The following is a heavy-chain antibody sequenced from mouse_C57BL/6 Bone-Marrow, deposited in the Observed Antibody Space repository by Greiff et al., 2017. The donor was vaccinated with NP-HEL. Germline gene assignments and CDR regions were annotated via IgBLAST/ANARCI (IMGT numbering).Heavy chain of an antibody. V-gene: IGHV1-50*01. Sequence: VQLQQPGAELVKPGASVKLSCKASGYTFTSYWMQWVKQRPGQGLEWIGEIDPSDSYTNYNQKFKGKATLTVDTSSSTAYMQLSSLTSEDSAVYYCARSDYGSRYWYFDVWGTGTTVTVSS. J-gene: IGHJ1*03. CDR3: ARSDYGSRYWYFDV. CDR2: IDPSDSYT. D-gene: IGHD1-1*01. CDR1: GYTFTSYW.